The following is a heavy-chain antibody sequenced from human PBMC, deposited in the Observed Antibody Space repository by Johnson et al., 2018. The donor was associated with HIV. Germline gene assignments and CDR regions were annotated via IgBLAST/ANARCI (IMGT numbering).Heavy chain of an antibody. J-gene: IGHJ3*02. V-gene: IGHV3-30*19. Sequence: QVLLVESGGGVVQPGRSLRLSCAASGFTFSSYGMSWVRQAPGKGLEWVAVISYDGSNKYYADSVKGRFTISRDNSKNTLYLQMNSLRAEDTAVYYCARDWTSSLLTSMASYAFDIWGQGTMVTVSS. CDR3: ARDWTSSLLTSMASYAFDI. D-gene: IGHD5-18*01. CDR2: ISYDGSNK. CDR1: GFTFSSYG.